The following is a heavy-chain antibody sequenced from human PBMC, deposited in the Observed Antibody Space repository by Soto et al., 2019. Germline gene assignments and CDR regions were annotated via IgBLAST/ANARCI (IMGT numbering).Heavy chain of an antibody. J-gene: IGHJ6*02. CDR3: ARWAAAGTKRGAYYYYGMDV. D-gene: IGHD6-13*01. V-gene: IGHV4-39*01. CDR2: IYYSGST. CDR1: GGSISSSSYY. Sequence: QLQLQESGPGLVKPSETLSLTCTVSGGSISSSSYYWGWIRQPPGKGLEWIGSIYYSGSTYYNPSLKNRVTISVDTSKNQFSLKLSSVTAADTAVYYCARWAAAGTKRGAYYYYGMDVWGQGTTVTVSS.